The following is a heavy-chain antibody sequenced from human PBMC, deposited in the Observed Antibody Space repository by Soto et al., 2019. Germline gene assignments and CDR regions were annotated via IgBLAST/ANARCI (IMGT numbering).Heavy chain of an antibody. J-gene: IGHJ3*02. CDR1: GGSFSSYA. V-gene: IGHV1-69*17. CDR2: IIPIFGIA. D-gene: IGHD6-19*01. Sequence: QVQLVQSGAEVKKPGSSVKVSCKASGGSFSSYAISWVRQAPVQGLEWIGGIIPIFGIATYAQKFQGRVTIIADKSTSTAYMELSSLRSEDTAVYYCARAGPVAGNHAFDIWGQGTLVTVCS. CDR3: ARAGPVAGNHAFDI.